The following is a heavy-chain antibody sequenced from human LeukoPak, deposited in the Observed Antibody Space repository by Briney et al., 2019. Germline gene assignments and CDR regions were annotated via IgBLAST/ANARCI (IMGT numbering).Heavy chain of an antibody. Sequence: SVKVSCKASGGTFSSYAISWVRQAPGQGLEWMGRIIPILGIANYAQKFQGRVTITADKSTSTAYMELSSLRSEDTAVYYCAREYSGYPYYFDYWGQGTLVTVSS. J-gene: IGHJ4*02. CDR3: AREYSGYPYYFDY. V-gene: IGHV1-69*04. CDR2: IIPILGIA. CDR1: GGTFSSYA. D-gene: IGHD5-12*01.